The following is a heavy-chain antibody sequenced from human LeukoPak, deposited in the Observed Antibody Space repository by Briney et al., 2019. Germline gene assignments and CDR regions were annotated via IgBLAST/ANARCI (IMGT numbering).Heavy chain of an antibody. Sequence: SETLSLTCAVSGGSISSYQWSWVRQPAGKGLEWIGRIYPSESAIYSPSLKSRVTMSVDTSKKQFSLKVRSVTAADTAVYYCASTAVAGIFHYWGQGTLVTVSS. CDR3: ASTAVAGIFHY. D-gene: IGHD6-19*01. CDR2: IYPSESA. J-gene: IGHJ4*02. CDR1: GGSISSYQ. V-gene: IGHV4-4*07.